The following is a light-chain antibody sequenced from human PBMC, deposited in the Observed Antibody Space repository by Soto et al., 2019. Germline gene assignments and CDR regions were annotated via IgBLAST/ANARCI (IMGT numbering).Light chain of an antibody. CDR1: QSVAIN. Sequence: ETVMTQSPVTLYVSPGERATLYCRASQSVAINLAWYQQRPGQAPRLLIYGASTRATGIPARFSGSGSGTEFTLTISRLQSEAFAVYDCQQYNNWPPYTFGQGTKLEIK. J-gene: IGKJ2*01. V-gene: IGKV3-15*01. CDR3: QQYNNWPPYT. CDR2: GAS.